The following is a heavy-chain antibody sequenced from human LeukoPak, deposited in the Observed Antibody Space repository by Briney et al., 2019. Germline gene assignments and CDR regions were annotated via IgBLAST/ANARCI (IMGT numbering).Heavy chain of an antibody. CDR3: ARAAKLETIFDY. V-gene: IGHV4-4*07. D-gene: IGHD3-3*01. Sequence: SETLSLTCSVSGGSISSDYWSWIRQPAGKGLEWIGRMYTSGTPNYNPSLKSRVTMSLDTSRNQFSLRLSSVTAAGTAVYYCARAAKLETIFDYWGQGTLVTVSS. J-gene: IGHJ4*02. CDR2: MYTSGTP. CDR1: GGSISSDY.